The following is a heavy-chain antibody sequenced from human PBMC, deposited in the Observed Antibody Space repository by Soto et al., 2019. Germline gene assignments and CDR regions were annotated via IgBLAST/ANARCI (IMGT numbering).Heavy chain of an antibody. V-gene: IGHV3-23*01. Sequence: EVQLLESGGGLVQPGGSLRVSCAASGFTFSNYDMGWVRQAPGKGLEWVSAISNRDGRTYYADSVKGRFTISRDNSKNTLYLQMNSLGAEDTAVYYCAKDATRASGWYYFDYWGQGTLVTVSS. D-gene: IGHD6-19*01. CDR1: GFTFSNYD. CDR2: ISNRDGRT. J-gene: IGHJ4*02. CDR3: AKDATRASGWYYFDY.